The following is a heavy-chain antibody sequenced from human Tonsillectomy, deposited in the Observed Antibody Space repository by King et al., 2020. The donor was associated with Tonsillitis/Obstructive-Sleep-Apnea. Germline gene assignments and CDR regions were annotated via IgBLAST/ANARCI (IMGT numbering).Heavy chain of an antibody. CDR1: GFTFSNAW. CDR2: IKSKTNGGTT. J-gene: IGHJ4*02. Sequence: VQLVESGGGLVKPGGSLRLSCAASGFTFSNAWMSWVRQAPGKXLEWVGRIKSKTNGGTTXXAXPVKGRFXXSRXDSXKXLXLQMNSLKXEDTAVYYXXXXXXSSGYWGQGXLVTXS. V-gene: IGHV3-15*01. CDR3: XXXXXSSGY.